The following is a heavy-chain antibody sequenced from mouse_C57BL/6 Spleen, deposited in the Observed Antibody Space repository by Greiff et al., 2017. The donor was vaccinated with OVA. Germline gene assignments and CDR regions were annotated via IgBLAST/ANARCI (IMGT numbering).Heavy chain of an antibody. CDR1: GFTFSDYG. D-gene: IGHD1-1*01. CDR2: ISSGSSTI. V-gene: IGHV5-17*01. Sequence: EVKVEESGGGLVKPGGSLKLSCAASGFTFSDYGMHWVRQAPEKGLEWVAYISSGSSTIYYADTVKGRFTISRDNAKNTLFLQMTSLRSEDTAMYCCARRYYGSSYDWYFDVWGTGTTVTVSS. CDR3: ARRYYGSSYDWYFDV. J-gene: IGHJ1*03.